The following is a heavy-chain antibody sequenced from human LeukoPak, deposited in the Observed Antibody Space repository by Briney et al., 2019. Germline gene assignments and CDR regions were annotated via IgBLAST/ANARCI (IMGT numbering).Heavy chain of an antibody. CDR3: AHRPTVTTMSGAFDI. J-gene: IGHJ3*02. CDR2: IYWDDDK. D-gene: IGHD4-17*01. Sequence: SGPTLVNPTQTLTLTCTFSGFSHSTSGVGVGWIRQPPGKALEWLALIYWDDDKRYSPSLSSRLTITKDTSKNQVVLTMTNMDPVDTATYYCAHRPTVTTMSGAFDIWGQGTMVTVSS. CDR1: GFSHSTSGVG. V-gene: IGHV2-5*02.